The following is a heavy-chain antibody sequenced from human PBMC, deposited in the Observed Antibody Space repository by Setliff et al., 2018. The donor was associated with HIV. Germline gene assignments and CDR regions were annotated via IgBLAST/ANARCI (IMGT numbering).Heavy chain of an antibody. Sequence: SETLSLTCSVSGYSISSGYSWGWIRQPPGKGLEWVGNIHQSGTTYHNPSLKSRITISVDTSKNQFSLKMSSVTAADTAVYYCAGISSKTTVVFDYWGQGTRVTSPQ. D-gene: IGHD4-4*01. CDR1: GYSISSGYS. J-gene: IGHJ4*02. CDR3: AGISSKTTVVFDY. V-gene: IGHV4-38-2*01. CDR2: IHQSGTT.